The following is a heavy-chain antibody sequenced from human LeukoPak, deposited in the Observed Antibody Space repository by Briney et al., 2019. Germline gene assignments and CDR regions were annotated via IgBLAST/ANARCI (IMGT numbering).Heavy chain of an antibody. J-gene: IGHJ4*02. CDR3: ASSGWYGGYYFDY. Sequence: ASVKVSCKASGGTFSGYAISWVRQAPGQGLEWMGGIIPIFGTANYAQKFQGRVTITADESTSTAYMELSSLRSEDTAVYYCASSGWYGGYYFDYWGQGTLVTVSS. CDR2: IIPIFGTA. V-gene: IGHV1-69*13. CDR1: GGTFSGYA. D-gene: IGHD6-19*01.